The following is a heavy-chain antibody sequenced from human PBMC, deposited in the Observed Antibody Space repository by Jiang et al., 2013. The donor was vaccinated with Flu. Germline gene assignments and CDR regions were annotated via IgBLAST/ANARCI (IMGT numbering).Heavy chain of an antibody. J-gene: IGHJ4*02. Sequence: VQLVESGGGLIQPGGSLRLSCAASGFTVSSNYMSWVRQASGKGPEWVSVSYSGGSTYYADSVKGRFTISRDNSKNTLYLQMNSLRADDTAVYYCARVWSGAFFDYWGQGTLVTVSS. CDR2: SYSGGST. D-gene: IGHD3-3*01. V-gene: IGHV3-53*01. CDR3: ARVWSGAFFDY. CDR1: GFTVSSNY.